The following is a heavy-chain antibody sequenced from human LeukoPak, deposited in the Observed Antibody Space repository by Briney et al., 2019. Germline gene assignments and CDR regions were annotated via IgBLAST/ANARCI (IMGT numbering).Heavy chain of an antibody. D-gene: IGHD3-22*01. V-gene: IGHV1-69*13. Sequence: GASVKVSCKASGGTFSSYAISWVRQAPGQGLEWMGGIIPIFGTANYAQKFQGRVTITADESTSTAYMELSSLRSEDTAVYYCASRRYDSSYFDYWGQGTLVTVSS. J-gene: IGHJ4*02. CDR1: GGTFSSYA. CDR2: IIPIFGTA. CDR3: ASRRYDSSYFDY.